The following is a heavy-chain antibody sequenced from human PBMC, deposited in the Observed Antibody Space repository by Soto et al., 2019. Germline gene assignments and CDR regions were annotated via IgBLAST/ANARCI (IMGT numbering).Heavy chain of an antibody. Sequence: PSETLSLTCTVSGHSISSGFYYWGWVRQPPGKGPQWIGSIYHSGSTYYNPSLQSRVTMSVDTSKNQLSLKLSSVTAADTAVYYCARCGYSYSARFFDSWGQGTRVTV. D-gene: IGHD5-18*01. J-gene: IGHJ4*02. V-gene: IGHV4-38-2*02. CDR3: ARCGYSYSARFFDS. CDR1: GHSISSGFYY. CDR2: IYHSGST.